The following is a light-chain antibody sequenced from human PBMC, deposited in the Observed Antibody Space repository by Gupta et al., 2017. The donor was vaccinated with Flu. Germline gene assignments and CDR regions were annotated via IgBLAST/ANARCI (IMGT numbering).Light chain of an antibody. Sequence: EIVLTQSPATLSLSPGERATLSCMASQSISDHLAWYQQRPGQAPRLLIYDASKRATGFPARFSGSGSGTEFTLTISSLEPEDFAVYYCQHRSNWPVTFGDGTKVDIK. J-gene: IGKJ3*01. CDR2: DAS. CDR3: QHRSNWPVT. V-gene: IGKV3-11*01. CDR1: QSISDH.